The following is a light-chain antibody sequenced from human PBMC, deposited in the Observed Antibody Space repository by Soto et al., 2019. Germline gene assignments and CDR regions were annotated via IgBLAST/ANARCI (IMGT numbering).Light chain of an antibody. CDR3: QVYDSSSDHFV. CDR1: NIGRKS. CDR2: YDR. J-gene: IGLJ1*01. Sequence: SYELTQPPSVSLAPGETASIACGGDNIGRKSVHWYQQKPGQAPVVVMYYDRDRPSGIPERFSGSNSGNTATLTISWVEAGDEADYYCQVYDSSSDHFVFGTGTMVTVL. V-gene: IGLV3-21*04.